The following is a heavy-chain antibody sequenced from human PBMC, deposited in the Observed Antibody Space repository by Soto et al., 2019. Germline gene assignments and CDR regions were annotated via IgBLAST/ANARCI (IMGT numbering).Heavy chain of an antibody. CDR1: GGSFSGYY. D-gene: IGHD2-2*02. J-gene: IGHJ6*02. V-gene: IGHV4-34*01. Sequence: SETLSLTCAAYGGSFSGYYWSWIRQPPRKGLEWIGEINHSGSTYYNPSLQSRVTISVDTSKNQFSLKLSSVTAADTAVYYCAGSFDCSSTSCYTHDYYYYGMDVWGQGTTVTVSS. CDR2: INHSGST. CDR3: AGSFDCSSTSCYTHDYYYYGMDV.